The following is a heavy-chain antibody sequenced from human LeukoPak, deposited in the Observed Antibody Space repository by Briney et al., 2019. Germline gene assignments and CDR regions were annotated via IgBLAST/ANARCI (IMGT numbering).Heavy chain of an antibody. V-gene: IGHV4-39*02. D-gene: IGHD6-13*01. Sequence: SETLSLTCTVSGGSISSSNYYWGWIRQPPGKGLEWIGSIYYSGNTYYNPSLKSRVTISVDTSKNQFSLRLTSLTAADTAVYYCARDRGSSWYGDYNNYGMDVWGQGTTVTVSS. CDR1: GGSISSSNYY. CDR3: ARDRGSSWYGDYNNYGMDV. J-gene: IGHJ6*02. CDR2: IYYSGNT.